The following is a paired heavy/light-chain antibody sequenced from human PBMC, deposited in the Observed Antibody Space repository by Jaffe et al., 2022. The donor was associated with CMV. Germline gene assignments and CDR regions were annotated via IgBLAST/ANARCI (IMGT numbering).Heavy chain of an antibody. D-gene: IGHD2-15*01. J-gene: IGHJ6*02. CDR2: ISSSGSTI. CDR3: ARDLGYCSGGSCYSGGMDV. Sequence: QVQLVESGGGLVKPGGSLRLSCAASGFTFSDYYMSWIRQAPGKGLEWVSYISSSGSTIYYADSVKGRFTISRDNAKNSLYLQMNSLRAEDTAVYYCARDLGYCSGGSCYSGGMDVWGQGTTVTVSS. CDR1: GFTFSDYY. V-gene: IGHV3-11*01.
Light chain of an antibody. V-gene: IGLV7-43*01. J-gene: IGLJ3*02. CDR3: LLYYGGAPWV. CDR2: STS. CDR1: TGAVTSGYY. Sequence: QTVVTQEPSLTVSPGGTVTLTCASSTGAVTSGYYPNWFQQKPGQAPRALIYSTSNKHSWTPARFSGSLLGGKAALTLSGVQPEDEAEYYCLLYYGGAPWVFGGGTKLTVL.